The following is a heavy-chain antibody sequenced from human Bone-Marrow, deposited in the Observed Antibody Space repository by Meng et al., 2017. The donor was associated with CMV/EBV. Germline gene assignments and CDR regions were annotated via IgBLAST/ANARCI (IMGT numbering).Heavy chain of an antibody. Sequence: SETLSLTCNVSGGSISSSSYYWGWMRQPPGKGLQCIGTIYYSGSTYYNPSLKSRVIISVDTSKNQFSLKLSSVTAADTAVYYCARLRLGAHLDYWGQGTLVTVSS. CDR1: GGSISSSSYY. J-gene: IGHJ4*02. CDR2: IYYSGST. V-gene: IGHV4-39*07. D-gene: IGHD3-16*01. CDR3: ARLRLGAHLDY.